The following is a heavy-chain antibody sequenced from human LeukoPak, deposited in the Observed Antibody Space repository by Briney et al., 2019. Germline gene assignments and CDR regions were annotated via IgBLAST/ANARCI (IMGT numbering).Heavy chain of an antibody. CDR3: ARPVVPAAIMVEYNWFDP. V-gene: IGHV1-2*02. D-gene: IGHD2-2*02. CDR2: INPNSGGT. Sequence: ASVKVSCKASGYTFTGYYMHWVRQAPGQGLEWMGWINPNSGGTNYAQKFQGRVTMTRDTSISTAYMELSRLRSDDTAVYYCARPVVPAAIMVEYNWFDPWGQGTLVTVSS. J-gene: IGHJ5*02. CDR1: GYTFTGYY.